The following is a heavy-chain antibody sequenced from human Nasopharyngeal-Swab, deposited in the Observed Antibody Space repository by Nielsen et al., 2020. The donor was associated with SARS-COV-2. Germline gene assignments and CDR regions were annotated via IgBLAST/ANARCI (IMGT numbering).Heavy chain of an antibody. CDR3: TRLTYYYDSSSGG. D-gene: IGHD3-22*01. Sequence: GESLNISCAVSGFTFSSYSMNWVLQAPGKGLEWVSYISSSSSSIYYADSVKGRFTISRDNAKNSLYLQMNSLRDEDTAVYYCTRLTYYYDSSSGGWGQGTLVTVSS. J-gene: IGHJ4*02. CDR1: GFTFSSYS. V-gene: IGHV3-48*02. CDR2: ISSSSSSI.